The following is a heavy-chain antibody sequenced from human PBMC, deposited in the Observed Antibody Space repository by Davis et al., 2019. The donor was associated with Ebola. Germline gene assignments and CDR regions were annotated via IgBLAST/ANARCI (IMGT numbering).Heavy chain of an antibody. CDR1: GGTFSSYA. CDR3: ARALRGYGDFDY. D-gene: IGHD4-17*01. Sequence: AASVKVSCKASGGTFSSYAISWVRQAPGQGLEWMGGIIPIFGTANYAQKFQGRVTMTRDTSTSTVYMELSSLRSEDTAVYYCARALRGYGDFDYWGQGTLVTVSS. CDR2: IIPIFGTA. V-gene: IGHV1-69*05. J-gene: IGHJ4*02.